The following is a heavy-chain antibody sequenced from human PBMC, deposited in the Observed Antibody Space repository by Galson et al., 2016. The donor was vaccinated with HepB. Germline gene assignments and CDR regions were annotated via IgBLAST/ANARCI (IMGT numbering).Heavy chain of an antibody. CDR1: GYSFISNW. CDR2: IYPGDSDT. Sequence: QSGAEVKKPGESLKISCKGSGYSFISNWIGWVRQMPGKGLEWMGIIYPGDSDTKYSPSFQGQVTISADKSISTAYLQWSSLKASDTAMYYCAGLGYCANGVGDYFDYWGQGTLVTVSS. D-gene: IGHD2-8*01. V-gene: IGHV5-51*01. CDR3: AGLGYCANGVGDYFDY. J-gene: IGHJ4*02.